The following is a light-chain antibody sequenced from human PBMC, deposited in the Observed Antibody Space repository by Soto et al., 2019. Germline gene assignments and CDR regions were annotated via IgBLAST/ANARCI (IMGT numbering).Light chain of an antibody. CDR1: QSISTTD. CDR2: GAS. V-gene: IGKV3-15*01. CDR3: KQCNDWPLT. J-gene: IGKJ4*01. Sequence: EIVLTQSPGTLSLSPGERGALSCRASQSISTTDLTWYQQKPGQAPRVLIYGASTRATGIPARFSGSRSGPEFTLTINSLQSEDFAVYYCKQCNDWPLTFGGGTKVDIK.